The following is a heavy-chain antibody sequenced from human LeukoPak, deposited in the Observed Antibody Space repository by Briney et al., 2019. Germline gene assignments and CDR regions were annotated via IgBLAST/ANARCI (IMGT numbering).Heavy chain of an antibody. CDR3: AKGPVVEGDY. V-gene: IGHV3-48*01. D-gene: IGHD2-21*01. CDR1: GFTFSGYS. CDR2: ISTSSSTI. J-gene: IGHJ4*02. Sequence: GGSLGLSCAASGFTFSGYSMNWVRQAPGKGLEWVSYISTSSSTIYYAASVRGRFTISRDNSKNTLYLQMNSLRAEDTAVYYCAKGPVVEGDYCGQGAIFSASS.